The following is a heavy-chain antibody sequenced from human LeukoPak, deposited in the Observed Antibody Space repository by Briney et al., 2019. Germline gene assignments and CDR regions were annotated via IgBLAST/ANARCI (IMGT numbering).Heavy chain of an antibody. D-gene: IGHD5-18*01. CDR1: GGTFISYA. V-gene: IGHV1-69*01. J-gene: IGHJ4*02. CDR2: IIPIFGTA. CDR3: AGAQQLWSQTFDY. Sequence: ASVKVSCKASGGTFISYAISWVRQAPGQGLEWMGGIIPIFGTANYAQKFQGRVTITADESTSTAYMELSSLRSEDTAVYYCAGAQQLWSQTFDYWGQGTLVTVSS.